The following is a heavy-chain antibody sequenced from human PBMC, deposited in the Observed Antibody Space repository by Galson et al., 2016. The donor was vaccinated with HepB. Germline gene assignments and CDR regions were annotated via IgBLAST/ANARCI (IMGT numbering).Heavy chain of an antibody. CDR2: ISTRGTT. Sequence: SLRLSCAASGFVFSNFGLSWVRQAPGKGLEWVASISTRGTTYYSESVQGRFTISRDTSNNTLYLQMTGLRAEDTAVYYGAKERLVRRIFDHWGQGTLLTVSS. J-gene: IGHJ4*02. CDR3: AKERLVRRIFDH. D-gene: IGHD1-1*01. V-gene: IGHV3-23*01. CDR1: GFVFSNFG.